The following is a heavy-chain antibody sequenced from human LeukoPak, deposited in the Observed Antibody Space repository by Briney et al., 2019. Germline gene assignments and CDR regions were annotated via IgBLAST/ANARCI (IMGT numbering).Heavy chain of an antibody. V-gene: IGHV4-61*02. CDR1: GGSITSGRYY. Sequence: SQTLSLTCSVSGGSITSGRYYWTWIRQPAGKGLEWIGRLYTNDNTNYDPSLESRVSISVDTSKSQFYLQLTSVTAADTAVYFCARGVVTDDYYMDVWGKGITVIVSS. J-gene: IGHJ6*03. D-gene: IGHD2-21*02. CDR2: LYTNDNT. CDR3: ARGVVTDDYYMDV.